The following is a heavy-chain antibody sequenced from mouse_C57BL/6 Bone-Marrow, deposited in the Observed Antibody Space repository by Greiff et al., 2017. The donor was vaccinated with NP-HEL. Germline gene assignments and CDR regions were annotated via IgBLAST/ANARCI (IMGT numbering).Heavy chain of an antibody. V-gene: IGHV5-17*01. CDR3: ARDYGRAWFAY. Sequence: EVMLVESGGGLVKPGGSLKLSCAASGFTFSDYGMHWVRQAPEKGLEWVAYISSGSSTIYYADTVKGRFTISRDNAKNTLFLQMTSLRSEDTAMYYCARDYGRAWFAYWGQGTLVTVSA. J-gene: IGHJ3*01. CDR2: ISSGSSTI. CDR1: GFTFSDYG. D-gene: IGHD1-1*01.